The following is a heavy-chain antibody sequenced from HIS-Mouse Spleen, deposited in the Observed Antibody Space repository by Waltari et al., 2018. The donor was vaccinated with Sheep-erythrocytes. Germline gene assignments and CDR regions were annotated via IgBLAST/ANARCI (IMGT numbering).Heavy chain of an antibody. V-gene: IGHV1-18*01. Sequence: VKVSCKASGYTFTSYGISWVRQAPGQGLEWMGWISAYNGNTNYAQKLQGRVTMTTDTSTSTAYMELRSLRSDDTALYYCARFYDDFTRAFDTWGQGTIVTVSS. CDR2: ISAYNGNT. CDR3: ARFYDDFTRAFDT. J-gene: IGHJ3*02. D-gene: IGHD4-17*01. CDR1: GYTFTSYG.